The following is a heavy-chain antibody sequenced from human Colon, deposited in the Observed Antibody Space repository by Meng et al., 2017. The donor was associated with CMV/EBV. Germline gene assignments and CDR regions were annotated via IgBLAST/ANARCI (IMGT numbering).Heavy chain of an antibody. CDR2: IYHSGST. CDR1: GYSISSGYY. CDR3: ARGEEGDYIETNWFDT. D-gene: IGHD4-17*01. Sequence: SETLSLTCTVSGYSISSGYYWGWIRQPPGKGLEWIGSIYHSGSTYYNPSLKSRVTISVDTSKNQFSLKLSSVTAADTAVYYCARGEEGDYIETNWFDTWGQGTLVTVSS. V-gene: IGHV4-38-2*02. J-gene: IGHJ5*02.